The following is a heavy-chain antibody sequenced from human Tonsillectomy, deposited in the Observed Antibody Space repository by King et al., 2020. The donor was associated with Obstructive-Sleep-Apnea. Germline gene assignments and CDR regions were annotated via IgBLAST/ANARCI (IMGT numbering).Heavy chain of an antibody. CDR2: IYWDDEK. CDR1: GFSLSTTGVG. V-gene: IGHV2-5*02. CDR3: AHRRGATYYFDY. J-gene: IGHJ4*02. Sequence: TLKESGPTLVKPTQTLTLTCTFSGFSLSTTGVGVGWIRQPPGKALEWLALIYWDDEKSYSPSLRTRLTIAKDTSKNQVVLTMTNMDPVDTATYYCAHRRGATYYFDYWGQGTLVTVSS.